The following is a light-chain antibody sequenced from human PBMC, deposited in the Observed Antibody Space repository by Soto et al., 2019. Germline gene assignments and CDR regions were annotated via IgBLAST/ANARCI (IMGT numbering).Light chain of an antibody. Sequence: QSVLTQPPSVSGTPGQRVTISCSGTSSNIGTNVVDWYQQLPGTAPRLLIYTNDRRPSGVPDRFSGSKSGTSASLAISGLQSEDEADYLCAAWDDSLNGYLLFGGVTKLTVL. CDR2: TND. V-gene: IGLV1-44*01. CDR3: AAWDDSLNGYLL. CDR1: SSNIGTNV. J-gene: IGLJ2*01.